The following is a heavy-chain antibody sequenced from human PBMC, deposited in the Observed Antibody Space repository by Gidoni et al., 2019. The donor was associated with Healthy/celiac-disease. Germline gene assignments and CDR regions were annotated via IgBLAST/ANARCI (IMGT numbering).Heavy chain of an antibody. CDR1: GVSISSGGYY. CDR2: IYYSGST. D-gene: IGHD3-22*01. J-gene: IGHJ4*02. V-gene: IGHV4-31*03. Sequence: QVQLQESGPGLVKPSQTLSLTCTVSGVSISSGGYYWSWIRQHPGKGLEWIGYIYYSGSTYYNPSLKSRVTISVDTSKNQFSLKLSSVTAADTAVYYCARSPLTMIVELAFDYWGQGTLVTVSS. CDR3: ARSPLTMIVELAFDY.